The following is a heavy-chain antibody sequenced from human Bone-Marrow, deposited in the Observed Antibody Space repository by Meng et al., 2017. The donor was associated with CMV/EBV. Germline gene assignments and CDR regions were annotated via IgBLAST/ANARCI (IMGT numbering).Heavy chain of an antibody. CDR3: AIGELRDYYYGMDV. Sequence: ASVKVSCKASGYTFTSYGISWVRQAPGQGLEWMGWISAYNGNTNYAQKLQGRVTMTTDTSTSTAYMELRSLRSDDTAVYYCAIGELRDYYYGMDVWGQGTTVTVSS. CDR1: GYTFTSYG. J-gene: IGHJ6*02. V-gene: IGHV1-18*01. CDR2: ISAYNGNT. D-gene: IGHD1-7*01.